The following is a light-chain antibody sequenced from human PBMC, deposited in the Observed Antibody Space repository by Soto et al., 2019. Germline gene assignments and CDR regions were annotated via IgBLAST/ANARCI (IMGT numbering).Light chain of an antibody. J-gene: IGKJ5*01. CDR2: DAS. Sequence: DIRVTQPPPTLSASVGDRVTITCRASQTITTWMAWYQQKPGKAPKLLVYDASTRATGIPARFSGSGSGTEFTLTISSLQSEDFAVYYCQQYYNWPPITFGQGTRLEI. V-gene: IGKV1-5*01. CDR1: QTITTW. CDR3: QQYYNWPPIT.